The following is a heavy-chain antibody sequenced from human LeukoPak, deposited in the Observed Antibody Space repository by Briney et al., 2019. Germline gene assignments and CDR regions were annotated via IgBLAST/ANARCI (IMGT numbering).Heavy chain of an antibody. CDR2: ISGNGGST. D-gene: IGHD3-10*01. Sequence: GGSLRLSCAASGFTFSSYAMSWVRQAPGKGLEWVSAISGNGGSTYYADSVKGRFTISRDNSKNTLYLQMNSLRAEDTAVYYCAKGVRGVIRSYYYYGMDVWGQGTTVTVSS. J-gene: IGHJ6*02. V-gene: IGHV3-23*01. CDR1: GFTFSSYA. CDR3: AKGVRGVIRSYYYYGMDV.